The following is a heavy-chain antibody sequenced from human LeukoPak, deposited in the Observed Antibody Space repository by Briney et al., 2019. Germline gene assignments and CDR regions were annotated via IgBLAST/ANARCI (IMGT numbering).Heavy chain of an antibody. CDR3: ARGWYRGVTFDY. V-gene: IGHV3-74*01. J-gene: IGHJ4*02. D-gene: IGHD6-19*01. Sequence: GGSLRLSCAASGFTFSNYWMHWVRQAPGKGLVWVSRINSDGSSTSYADSVKGRFTISRDNAKNTLYLQMNSLRAEDTAVYYCARGWYRGVTFDYWGQGTLVTVSS. CDR2: INSDGSST. CDR1: GFTFSNYW.